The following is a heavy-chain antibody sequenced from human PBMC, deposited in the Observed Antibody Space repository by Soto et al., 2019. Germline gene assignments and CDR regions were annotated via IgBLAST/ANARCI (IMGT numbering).Heavy chain of an antibody. CDR3: ARHVGILAAVDY. CDR2: IYYSGST. V-gene: IGHV4-39*01. D-gene: IGHD3-9*01. J-gene: IGHJ4*02. CDR1: GGSISSSSYY. Sequence: SETLSLTCTVSGGSISSSSYYWGWIRQPPGKGLEWIGSIYYSGSTYYNPSLKSRVTISVDTSKNQFSLKLSSVTAADTAVYYCARHVGILAAVDYWGQGTLVTVS.